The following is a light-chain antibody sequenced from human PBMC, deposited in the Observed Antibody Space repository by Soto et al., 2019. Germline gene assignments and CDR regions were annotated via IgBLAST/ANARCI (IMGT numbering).Light chain of an antibody. V-gene: IGKV1-5*01. J-gene: IGKJ1*01. Sequence: DIQMTQSPSTLSASVGDRVTITCRASQSISSWLAWYQQKPGKAPKLLISDVSTLERGVPARFSGSGSGTEFTLTISSLQPEDFATYYCQQYNTYSQTVGQGTKVDIK. CDR3: QQYNTYSQT. CDR1: QSISSW. CDR2: DVS.